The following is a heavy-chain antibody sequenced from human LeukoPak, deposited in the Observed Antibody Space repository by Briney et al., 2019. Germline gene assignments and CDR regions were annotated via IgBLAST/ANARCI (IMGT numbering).Heavy chain of an antibody. D-gene: IGHD5-24*01. CDR3: ARQDGRALYYFDY. Sequence: GESLQISFKGSGYSFTYYWIGWVRPMPGKGLEWMGIIYPADSDTRYSPSFQGQVTISADKTTSTAYLQWSSLKASDTAMYYCARQDGRALYYFDYWGQGTLVTVSS. V-gene: IGHV5-51*01. J-gene: IGHJ4*02. CDR1: GYSFTYYW. CDR2: IYPADSDT.